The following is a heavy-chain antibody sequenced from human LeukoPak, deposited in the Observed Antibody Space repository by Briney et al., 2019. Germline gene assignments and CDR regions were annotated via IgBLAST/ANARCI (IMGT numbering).Heavy chain of an antibody. J-gene: IGHJ5*02. V-gene: IGHV1-18*01. CDR2: ISAYNGNT. CDR1: GYTFTSYG. Sequence: ASVKVSCKASGYTFTSYGISWVRQAPGQGLEWMGWISAYNGNTNYAQKLQGRVTMTTDTSTSTAYMELRSLRSDDTAAYYCARGYSSGWTGYNWFDPWGQGTLVTVSS. CDR3: ARGYSSGWTGYNWFDP. D-gene: IGHD6-19*01.